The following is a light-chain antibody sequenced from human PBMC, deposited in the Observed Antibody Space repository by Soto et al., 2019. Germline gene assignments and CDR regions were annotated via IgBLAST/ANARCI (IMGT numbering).Light chain of an antibody. Sequence: DIQMTQSPSTLSSSVGDRVTITCRASQSISRGLAWYQQKPGKAPNLLIYDASTLESGVPSRFSGSGSGTEFTLTISILQPDDFATYYCQRYSSVWTFGQGTKV. CDR2: DAS. CDR3: QRYSSVWT. V-gene: IGKV1-5*01. J-gene: IGKJ1*01. CDR1: QSISRG.